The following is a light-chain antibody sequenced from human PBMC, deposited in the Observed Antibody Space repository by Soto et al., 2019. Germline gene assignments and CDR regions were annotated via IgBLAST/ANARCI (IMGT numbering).Light chain of an antibody. J-gene: IGKJ2*01. V-gene: IGKV1-5*01. CDR3: QQYNSYSWT. CDR1: QSISSW. Sequence: DIQMTQSPSTLSASVGDRVTITCRASQSISSWLAWYQQKQVKAPKLLIYDASSLESGVPSRFIGGVSGTEFTRTISSLQPDDCATYYCQQYNSYSWTFGQGTKLEIK. CDR2: DAS.